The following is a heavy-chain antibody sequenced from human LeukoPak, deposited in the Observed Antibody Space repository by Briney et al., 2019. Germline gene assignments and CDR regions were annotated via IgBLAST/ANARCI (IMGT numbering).Heavy chain of an antibody. Sequence: ASVKVSCKASGYTFTSYDINWVRQATGQGLEWMGWMNPNRGNTGYAQKFQGRVTITRNTSISTAYMELSSLRSEDTAVYYCARGRCSSTSCPSSYNWFDPWGQGTLVTVSS. CDR2: MNPNRGNT. D-gene: IGHD2-2*01. J-gene: IGHJ5*02. CDR1: GYTFTSYD. V-gene: IGHV1-8*03. CDR3: ARGRCSSTSCPSSYNWFDP.